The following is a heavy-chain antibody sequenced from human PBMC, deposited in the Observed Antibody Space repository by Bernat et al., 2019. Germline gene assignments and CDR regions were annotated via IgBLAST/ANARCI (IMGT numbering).Heavy chain of an antibody. CDR2: IYYSWST. CDR1: GGSISSSSYY. CDR3: VGVVMGEAAQFDH. Sequence: QLQLQESGPGLVKPSETLSLTCTVSGGSISSSSYYWGWIRQPPGKGLEWIGSIYYSWSTYYNPSLTSRVTISVDTSTNQFSLKLSPVTAADTAVYYCVGVVMGEAAQFDHWGQGILVTVSS. D-gene: IGHD2-15*01. J-gene: IGHJ4*02. V-gene: IGHV4-39*01.